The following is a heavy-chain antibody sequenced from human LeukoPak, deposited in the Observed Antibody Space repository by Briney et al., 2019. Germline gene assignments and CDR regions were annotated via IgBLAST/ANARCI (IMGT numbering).Heavy chain of an antibody. J-gene: IGHJ3*02. Sequence: GGSLRLSCAASGFTFSSYGMHWVRQAPGKGLEWVAVISYDGSNKYYADSVKGRFTISRDNSKNTLYLQMNSPKPEDTAVYYCAKDQGSEGAFDIWGQGTMVTVSS. CDR1: GFTFSSYG. V-gene: IGHV3-30*18. CDR2: ISYDGSNK. CDR3: AKDQGSEGAFDI.